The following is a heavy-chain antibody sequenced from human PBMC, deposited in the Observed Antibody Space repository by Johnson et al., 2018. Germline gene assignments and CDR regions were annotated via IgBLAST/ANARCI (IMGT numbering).Heavy chain of an antibody. J-gene: IGHJ1*01. V-gene: IGHV1-69*12. CDR3: AREVSGVGIAPAEYFQH. CDR1: GGTFSSYA. CDR2: IIPIFGTA. Sequence: QVQLVQSGAEVKKPGSSVKVSCKASGGTFSSYAISWVRQAPGQGLEWMGGIIPIFGTANYAQKFQGRVPIIADESTSTAYMELSSLRSEDTAVYYCAREVSGVGIAPAEYFQHWGQGTLVTVSS. D-gene: IGHD6-13*01.